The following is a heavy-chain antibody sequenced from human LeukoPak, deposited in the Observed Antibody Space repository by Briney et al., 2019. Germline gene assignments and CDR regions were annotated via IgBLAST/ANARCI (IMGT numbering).Heavy chain of an antibody. CDR1: GYTFSNFG. CDR3: ARDGTSTDDY. J-gene: IGHJ4*02. CDR2: ISGNNDNP. D-gene: IGHD2-2*01. Sequence: ASVNVSCKTSGYTFSNFGINWVRQAPGQGLEWMGWISGNNDNPNYGQKFQGRFTVTTDSSTSTAYMELRNLTFDDTAVYYCARDGTSTDDYWGQGTLVTVSS. V-gene: IGHV1-18*01.